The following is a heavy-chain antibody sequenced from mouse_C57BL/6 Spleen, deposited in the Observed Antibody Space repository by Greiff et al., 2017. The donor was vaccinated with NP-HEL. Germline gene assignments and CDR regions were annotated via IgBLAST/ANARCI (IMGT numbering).Heavy chain of an antibody. CDR2: IHPNSGST. D-gene: IGHD4-1*01. V-gene: IGHV1-64*01. J-gene: IGHJ2*01. CDR1: GYTFTSYW. CDR3: TIEGLNWDKCY. Sequence: QVQLQQPGAELVKPGASVKLSCKASGYTFTSYWMHWVKQRPGQGLEWIGMIHPNSGSTNYNEKFKSKATLTVDKSSSTAYMQLNSLTSEDSAVYYCTIEGLNWDKCYWGQGTTLTVSS.